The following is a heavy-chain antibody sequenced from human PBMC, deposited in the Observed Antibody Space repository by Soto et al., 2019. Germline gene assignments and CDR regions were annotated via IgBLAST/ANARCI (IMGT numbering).Heavy chain of an antibody. D-gene: IGHD1-7*01. CDR3: AREKLELPDY. V-gene: IGHV1-8*01. J-gene: IGHJ4*02. CDR1: GYTFTSYD. CDR2: MNPNSGNT. Sequence: QVQLVQSGAEAKKPGASVKVSCKASGYTFTSYDINWVRQATGQGLEWMGWMNPNSGNTGYAQKFQGRVTRTRNTSLSTAYMELSSVRSEDTAVYYCAREKLELPDYWGQGTLVTVSS.